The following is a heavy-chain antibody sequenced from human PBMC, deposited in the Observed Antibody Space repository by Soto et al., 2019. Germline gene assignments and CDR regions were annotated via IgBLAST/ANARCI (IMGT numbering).Heavy chain of an antibody. Sequence: EVQLVESGGDLVQPGGSLRLSCAASRFTFSSHWMHWVRQAPGKGLVWVSRIESDGSSTNYADSVKGRFTVSRDNAKNTLYLQMNSLRAEDTAVYYCARDRADPIGDYHPLFDSWGQGTLVTVSS. CDR2: IESDGSST. CDR3: ARDRADPIGDYHPLFDS. D-gene: IGHD2-21*01. CDR1: RFTFSSHW. J-gene: IGHJ4*02. V-gene: IGHV3-74*01.